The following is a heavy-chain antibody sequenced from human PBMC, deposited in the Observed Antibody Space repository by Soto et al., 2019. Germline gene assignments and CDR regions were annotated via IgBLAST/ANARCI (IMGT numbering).Heavy chain of an antibody. CDR3: AHRPPFGSSSSGPWFDH. CDR2: IYWDNDK. V-gene: IGHV2-5*02. J-gene: IGHJ5*02. Sequence: SGPTLGNHTQTLTLTCTFSGLSLSTSGVGVGWIRQPPGKALEWIALIYWDNDKRYSPSLNSRLPITKVTSKNQVVLNMTNMDPVDTATYYSAHRPPFGSSSSGPWFDHWGQGTLVTVSS. CDR1: GLSLSTSGVG. D-gene: IGHD6-6*01.